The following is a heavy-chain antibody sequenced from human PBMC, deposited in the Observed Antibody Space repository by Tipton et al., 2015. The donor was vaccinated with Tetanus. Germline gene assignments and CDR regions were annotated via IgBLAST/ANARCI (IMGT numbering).Heavy chain of an antibody. CDR1: GFIFSSYG. J-gene: IGHJ4*02. CDR2: SWYDGTDK. V-gene: IGHV3-33*01. D-gene: IGHD2-15*01. CDR3: AREADCSGGSCFSGDFDN. Sequence: SLRLSCAASGFIFSSYGIHWVRQAPGKGLERVAVSWYDGTDKYYADSVKDRFTISRDNSKNILYLQMNSLRAEDTAVYCCAREADCSGGSCFSGDFDNWGQGTQVTVSS.